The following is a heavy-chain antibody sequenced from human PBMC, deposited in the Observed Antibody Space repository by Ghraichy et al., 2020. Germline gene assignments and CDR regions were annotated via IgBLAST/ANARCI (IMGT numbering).Heavy chain of an antibody. D-gene: IGHD5-24*01. V-gene: IGHV4-59*01. Sequence: SETLSLTCTVSGGSISSYYWSWIRQPPGKGLEWIGYIYYSGSTNYNPSLKSRVTISVDTSKNQFSLKLSSVTAADTAVYYCARDFRDGYVYNWFDPWGQGTLVTVSS. CDR1: GGSISSYY. J-gene: IGHJ5*02. CDR2: IYYSGST. CDR3: ARDFRDGYVYNWFDP.